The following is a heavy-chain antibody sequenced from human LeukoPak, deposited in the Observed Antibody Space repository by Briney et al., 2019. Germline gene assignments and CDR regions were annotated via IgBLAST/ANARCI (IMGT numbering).Heavy chain of an antibody. Sequence: AGGSLRLSCAASGFTFSSYAMSWVRQAPGKGLEWVSVIYSGGSTYYADSVKGRFTISRDNSKNTLYLQMNSLRAEDTAVYYCATTQYSGYDSSGWYYFDYWGQGTLVTVSS. CDR2: IYSGGST. V-gene: IGHV3-66*01. CDR3: ATTQYSGYDSSGWYYFDY. J-gene: IGHJ4*02. D-gene: IGHD5-12*01. CDR1: GFTFSSYA.